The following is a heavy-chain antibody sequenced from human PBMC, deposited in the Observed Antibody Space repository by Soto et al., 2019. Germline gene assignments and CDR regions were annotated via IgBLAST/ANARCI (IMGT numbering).Heavy chain of an antibody. CDR2: ISYDGSNK. CDR1: GFTFSSYA. CDR3: AKEMNYQLSAGFDP. Sequence: HPGGSLRLSCAASGFTFSSYAMHWVRQAPGKGLEWVAVISYDGSNKYYADSVKGRFTISRDNSKNTLYLQMNSLRAEDTAVYYCAKEMNYQLSAGFDPWGQGTLVTVSS. J-gene: IGHJ5*02. V-gene: IGHV3-30-3*01. D-gene: IGHD1-1*01.